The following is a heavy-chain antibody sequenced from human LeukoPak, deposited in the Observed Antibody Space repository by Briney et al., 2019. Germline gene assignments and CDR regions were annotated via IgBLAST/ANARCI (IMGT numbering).Heavy chain of an antibody. V-gene: IGHV7-4-1*02. J-gene: IGHJ3*02. D-gene: IGHD1-26*01. CDR3: ARDPSEWELPNDAFDI. Sequence: ASVKFSCKASGYTFTSYAMNWVRQAPGQGLEWMGWINTNTGNPTYAQGFTGRFVFSLDTSVSTAYLQISSLKAEDTAVYYCARDPSEWELPNDAFDIWGQGTMVTVSS. CDR1: GYTFTSYA. CDR2: INTNTGNP.